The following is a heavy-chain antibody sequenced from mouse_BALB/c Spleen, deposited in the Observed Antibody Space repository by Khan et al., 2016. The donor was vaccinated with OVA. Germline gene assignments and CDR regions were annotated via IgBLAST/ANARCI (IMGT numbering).Heavy chain of an antibody. D-gene: IGHD2-3*01. Sequence: VQLQQSGAELVKPGASVKLSCSASGFNIKDSYIHWVKQRPEQGLEWIGRIAPANGKTEYAPKFQGKATITAETSSNTSYLQISSLKSEDSAVYYLAHPPYDPRYLEGWGAGTTVTVPP. CDR3: AHPPYDPRYLEG. CDR2: IAPANGKT. V-gene: IGHV14-3*02. CDR1: GFNIKDSY. J-gene: IGHJ1*01.